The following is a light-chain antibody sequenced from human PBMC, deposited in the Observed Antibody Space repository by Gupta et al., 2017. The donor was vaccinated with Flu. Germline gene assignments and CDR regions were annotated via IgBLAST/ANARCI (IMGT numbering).Light chain of an antibody. CDR1: SLRRYY. Sequence: SSELTQDPAVSVALGQTVRITCQGDSLRRYYASWYQQKQGQAPVLVIYGKNNRPSGIPDRFSGSSSGNTASLTITGAQAEDEADYYCNSRDSSGNHLVFGGGTKLTVL. V-gene: IGLV3-19*01. CDR2: GKN. CDR3: NSRDSSGNHLV. J-gene: IGLJ3*02.